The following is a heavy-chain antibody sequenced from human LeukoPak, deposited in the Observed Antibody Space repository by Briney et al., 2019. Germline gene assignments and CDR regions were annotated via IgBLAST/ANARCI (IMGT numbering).Heavy chain of an antibody. J-gene: IGHJ4*02. Sequence: GGSLRLSCAASGFTFSSYSMNWVRQAPGKGLEWVAVVSNDGRDKHYADSVKGRFTISRDNSENTLYLQMNTLRAEDTAVYYCARGRNSPAKYYFDYWGQGTLVTVSS. CDR3: ARGRNSPAKYYFDY. CDR2: VSNDGRDK. D-gene: IGHD1-14*01. V-gene: IGHV3-30*05. CDR1: GFTFSSYS.